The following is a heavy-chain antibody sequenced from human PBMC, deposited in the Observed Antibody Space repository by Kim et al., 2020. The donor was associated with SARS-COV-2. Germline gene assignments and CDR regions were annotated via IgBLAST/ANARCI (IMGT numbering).Heavy chain of an antibody. CDR3: AREAVAGSFDH. D-gene: IGHD6-19*01. V-gene: IGHV1-3*01. J-gene: IGHJ4*02. Sequence: ASVKVSCKASGYSFTTFALYWVRRAPGQRLEWMGWINGGNGNTRYSQKFQARVSITRDTSATTAYLELSGLRSEDTAVYYCAREAVAGSFDHWGQGTLVTLPS. CDR2: INGGNGNT. CDR1: GYSFTTFA.